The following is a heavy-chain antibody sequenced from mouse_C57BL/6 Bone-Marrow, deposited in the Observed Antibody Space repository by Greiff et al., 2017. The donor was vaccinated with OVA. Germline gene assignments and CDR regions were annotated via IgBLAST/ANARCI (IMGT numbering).Heavy chain of an antibody. D-gene: IGHD3-2*02. CDR3: AREGQLRPFAY. CDR1: GYTFTSYW. J-gene: IGHJ3*01. V-gene: IGHV1-61*01. CDR2: IYPSDSET. Sequence: QVHVKQPGAELVRPGSSVKLSCKASGYTFTSYWMDWVKQRPGQGLEWIGNIYPSDSETHYNQKFKDKATLTVDKSSSTAYMQLSSLTSEDSAVYYCAREGQLRPFAYWGQGTLVTVSA.